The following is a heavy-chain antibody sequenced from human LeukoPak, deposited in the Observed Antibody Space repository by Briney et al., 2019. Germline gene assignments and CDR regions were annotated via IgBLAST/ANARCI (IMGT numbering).Heavy chain of an antibody. D-gene: IGHD3-10*01. CDR3: AKASSWFGELTLFDY. V-gene: IGHV3-23*01. CDR2: ISGSGGST. J-gene: IGHJ4*02. CDR1: GFTFSSYA. Sequence: GGSLRLSCAASGFTFSSYAMSWVRQAPGKGLEWASAISGSGGSTYYADSVKGRFTISRDNSKNTLYLQMNSLRAEDTAVYYCAKASSWFGELTLFDYWGQGTLVTVSS.